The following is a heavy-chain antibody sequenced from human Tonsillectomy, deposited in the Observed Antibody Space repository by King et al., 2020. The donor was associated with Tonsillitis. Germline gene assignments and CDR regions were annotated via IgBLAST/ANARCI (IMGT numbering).Heavy chain of an antibody. V-gene: IGHV3-30*18. Sequence: VQLVESGGGVVQPGRSLRLSCAASGFTFSSYGMHWVRQAPGKGLEWVAVISYDGSNKNYADSVKGRFTISRDNSKNTLYLQMNSLRAEDTAVYYCAKVGFRFWGSYLLGYFDIWGPGTLVTVSS. J-gene: IGHJ2*01. CDR3: AKVGFRFWGSYLLGYFDI. CDR2: ISYDGSNK. D-gene: IGHD3-16*02. CDR1: GFTFSSYG.